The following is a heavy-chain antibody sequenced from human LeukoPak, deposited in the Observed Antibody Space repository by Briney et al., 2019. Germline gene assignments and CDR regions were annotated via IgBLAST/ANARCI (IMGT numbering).Heavy chain of an antibody. V-gene: IGHV4-38-2*02. CDR1: GYSISSGYY. D-gene: IGHD3-3*01. J-gene: IGHJ4*02. Sequence: SETLSLTCTVSGYSISSGYYWGWIRQPPGKGLEWIGSIYHSGSTYYNPSLNSRVTISVDTSKNQFSLKLSSVTAADTAVYYCARLGYYDFWSGYSAPGYYFEYWGQGTLVTVSS. CDR3: ARLGYYDFWSGYSAPGYYFEY. CDR2: IYHSGST.